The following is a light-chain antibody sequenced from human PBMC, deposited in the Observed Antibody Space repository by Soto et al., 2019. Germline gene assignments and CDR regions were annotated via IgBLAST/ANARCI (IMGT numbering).Light chain of an antibody. V-gene: IGKV1-33*01. CDR3: QQYDNFPPYT. CDR2: DAS. Sequence: DIQMTQSPSSLSASVGDRVTITCQASRDISVYLNWYQQKPGKPPKLLVFDASNLQTGVPSRFGGSGSGTHFTFTISSLQPEDTATYYCQQYDNFPPYTFGQGTRLEIK. J-gene: IGKJ2*01. CDR1: RDISVY.